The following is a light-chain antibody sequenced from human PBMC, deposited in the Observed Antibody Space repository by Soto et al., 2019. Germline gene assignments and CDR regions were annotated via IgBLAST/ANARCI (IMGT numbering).Light chain of an antibody. CDR1: QSVSGNY. CDR3: QQYGSSPWT. J-gene: IGKJ1*01. V-gene: IGKV3-20*01. Sequence: TQSPGTLSFSPGESAALSFRPSQSVSGNYLAWYQQKPGQSARLLIYYASNRATGIPARFSGSGSGTDFTLTISRLEPEDFAVYYCQQYGSSPWTFGQGTKV. CDR2: YAS.